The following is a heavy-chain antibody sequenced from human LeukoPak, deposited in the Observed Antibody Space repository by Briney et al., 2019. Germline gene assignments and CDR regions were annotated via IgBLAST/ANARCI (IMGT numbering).Heavy chain of an antibody. Sequence: SLTLSLPCGISGDSVSSNSAAWDWVRQSPARGLELLGSTYYRSKRYNDYAVSVKSRITISPDASKNQFSLQLNSVTPEDTAVYYCATSTAAGTNAFDIWGQGTMVTVSS. V-gene: IGHV6-1*01. CDR2: TYYRSKRYN. CDR3: ATSTAAGTNAFDI. J-gene: IGHJ3*02. CDR1: GDSVSSNSAA. D-gene: IGHD6-13*01.